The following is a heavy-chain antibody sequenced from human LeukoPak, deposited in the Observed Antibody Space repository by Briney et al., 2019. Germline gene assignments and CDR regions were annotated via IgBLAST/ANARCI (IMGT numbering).Heavy chain of an antibody. J-gene: IGHJ4*02. D-gene: IGHD1-1*01. CDR3: ALITGKRDLGY. Sequence: GRSLRLSCAASGFTFSSYAMHWVRQAPGKGLEWVAVISYDGSNKYYADSVKGRFTISRDNSRNTLYLQMNSLRAEDTAVYYCALITGKRDLGYWGQGTPVTVSS. CDR1: GFTFSSYA. CDR2: ISYDGSNK. V-gene: IGHV3-30-3*01.